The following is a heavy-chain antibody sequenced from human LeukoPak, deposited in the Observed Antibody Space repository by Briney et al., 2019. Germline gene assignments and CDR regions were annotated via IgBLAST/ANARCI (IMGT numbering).Heavy chain of an antibody. J-gene: IGHJ4*02. CDR2: IYYSGST. V-gene: IGHV4-59*01. CDR1: GGSISSYY. D-gene: IGHD3-3*01. CDR3: ARTKYYDFWSGYYQIAPFFDY. Sequence: PSETLSLTCTVSGGSISSYYWSWIRQPPGKGLEWIGYIYYSGSTNYNPSLKSRVTISVDTSKNQFSLKLSSATAADTAVYYCARTKYYDFWSGYYQIAPFFDYWGQGTLVTVSS.